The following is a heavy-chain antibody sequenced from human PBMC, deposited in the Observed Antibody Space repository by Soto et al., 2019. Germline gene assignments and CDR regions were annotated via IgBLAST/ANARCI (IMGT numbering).Heavy chain of an antibody. Sequence: EVQLLESGGALEHPGGSLRLSCAASGFAFSTYAMTCVRQAPGKGLEWVSVISGSGGSSYYAASVKGRFTIYRDNSKNTLYLQMNGLRAEDTALYYCAKVTKRAAAGRYEYFKYGMDVWGQGTTVTVSS. CDR2: ISGSGGSS. J-gene: IGHJ6*02. CDR3: AKVTKRAAAGRYEYFKYGMDV. CDR1: GFAFSTYA. D-gene: IGHD6-13*01. V-gene: IGHV3-23*01.